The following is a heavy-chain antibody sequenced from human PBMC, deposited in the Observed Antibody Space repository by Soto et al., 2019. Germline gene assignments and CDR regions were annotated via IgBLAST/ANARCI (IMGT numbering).Heavy chain of an antibody. V-gene: IGHV3-30-3*01. D-gene: IGHD3-3*01. CDR1: GFTFSSYA. CDR2: ISYDGSNK. CDR3: ASLQNYDFWSGYFAY. Sequence: VGSLRLSCAASGFTFSSYAMHWVRQARGKGLEWVAVISYDGSNKYYADSMKGRFTISRDNSKNTLYLQMNSLRAEDTAVYYCASLQNYDFWSGYFAYWGQGTLVTVSS. J-gene: IGHJ4*02.